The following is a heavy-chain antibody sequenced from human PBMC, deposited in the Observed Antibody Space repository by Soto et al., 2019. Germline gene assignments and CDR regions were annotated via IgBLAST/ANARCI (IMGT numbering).Heavy chain of an antibody. CDR1: GYTFTSLG. CDR3: ARGVINDAFDI. D-gene: IGHD3-10*01. V-gene: IGHV1-18*01. CDR2: ISAYKGRT. J-gene: IGHJ3*02. Sequence: ASVKVSCKASGYTFTSLGITWVRQAPGQGLEWMGWISAYKGRTDYAQRVQGRVTMTTDTSTSTAYMELRSLRSDDTAVYYCARGVINDAFDIWGQGTMVTVS.